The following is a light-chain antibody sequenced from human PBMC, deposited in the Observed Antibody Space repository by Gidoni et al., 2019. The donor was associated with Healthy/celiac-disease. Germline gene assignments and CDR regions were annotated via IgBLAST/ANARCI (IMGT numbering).Light chain of an antibody. CDR3: MQALQTPCT. V-gene: IGKV2-28*01. CDR2: LGS. J-gene: IGKJ3*01. Sequence: IVMSQSPLSLPVTPGEPASISCRSSQSLLHSNGYNYLDWYLQKPGQSPQLLIYLGSNRASGVPDRFSGSGSGTDFTLKISRVEAEDVGVYYCMQALQTPCTFGPGTKVEIK. CDR1: QSLLHSNGYNY.